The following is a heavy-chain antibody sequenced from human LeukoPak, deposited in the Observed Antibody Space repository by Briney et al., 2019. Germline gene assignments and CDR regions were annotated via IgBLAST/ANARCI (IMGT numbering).Heavy chain of an antibody. CDR3: ARDSTNYCSSTSCFDY. CDR1: GFTFTNYG. CDR2: ISSSSSDI. Sequence: GGSLRLSCVASGFTFTNYGMSWVRQAPGKGLEWVSSISSSSSDIYYADSVKGRFTISRDNAKNSLYLQMNSLRAEDTAVYYCARDSTNYCSSTSCFDYWGQGTLVTVSS. D-gene: IGHD2-2*01. V-gene: IGHV3-21*01. J-gene: IGHJ4*02.